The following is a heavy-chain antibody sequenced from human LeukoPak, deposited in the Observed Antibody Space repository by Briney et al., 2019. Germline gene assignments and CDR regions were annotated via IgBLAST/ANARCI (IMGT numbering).Heavy chain of an antibody. V-gene: IGHV3-23*01. CDR3: GRIAINANNGMDV. CDR2: VSGSNGNT. CDR1: GFTFSSYA. J-gene: IGHJ6*02. Sequence: GGSLRLSCAASGFTFSSYAMSWVRQAPGEGLEWVSTVSGSNGNTHYADSVKGRFTISRDNSKNTLYLQMNSLRTEDTAVYYCGRIAINANNGMDVWGQGTTVTVSS. D-gene: IGHD1/OR15-1a*01.